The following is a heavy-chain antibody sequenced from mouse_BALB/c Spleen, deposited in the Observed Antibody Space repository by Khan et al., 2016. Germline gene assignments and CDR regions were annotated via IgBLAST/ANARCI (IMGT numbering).Heavy chain of an antibody. J-gene: IGHJ2*01. Sequence: QVRLQQSGAELVRPGASVTLSCKASGYTFSDYEMHWVKQTPVHGLEWIGAIDPETGGTAYNQKFKGQATLTAGRSSSTAYMELRSLTSEDSAVCYCTRKGSFYSNYAFGSWGQGTTLTVSS. CDR1: GYTFSDYE. CDR3: TRKGSFYSNYAFGS. D-gene: IGHD2-5*01. CDR2: IDPETGGT. V-gene: IGHV1-15*01.